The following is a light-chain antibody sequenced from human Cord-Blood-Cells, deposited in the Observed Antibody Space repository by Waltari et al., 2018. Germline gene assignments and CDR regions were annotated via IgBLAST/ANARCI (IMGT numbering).Light chain of an antibody. CDR1: QGISSY. Sequence: AIRMTQSPSSLSASTGDRVTITCRASQGISSYLAWYQQKPGKAPKLLIDAASTLQSGVPSRFSGSGSGTDFTLTISCLQSEDFATYYCQQYYSYPMYTFGQGTKLEIK. V-gene: IGKV1-8*01. CDR3: QQYYSYPMYT. CDR2: AAS. J-gene: IGKJ2*01.